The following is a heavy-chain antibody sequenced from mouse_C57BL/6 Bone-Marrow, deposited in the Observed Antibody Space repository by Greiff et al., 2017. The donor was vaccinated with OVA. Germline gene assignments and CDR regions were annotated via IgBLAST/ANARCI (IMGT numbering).Heavy chain of an antibody. CDR1: GFSLTSYA. J-gene: IGHJ4*01. D-gene: IGHD1-1*01. CDR2: IWTGGGT. CDR3: ASIYYYGSRYYAMDY. Sequence: VQGVESGPGLVAPSQSLSITCTVSGFSLTSYAISWVRQPPGKGLEWLGVIWTGGGTNYNSALKSRLSISKDNSKSQVFLKMNSLQTDDTARYYCASIYYYGSRYYAMDYWGQGTSVTVSS. V-gene: IGHV2-9-1*01.